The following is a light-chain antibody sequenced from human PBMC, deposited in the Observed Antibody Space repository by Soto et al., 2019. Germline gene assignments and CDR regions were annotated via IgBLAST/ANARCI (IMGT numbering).Light chain of an antibody. V-gene: IGLV2-8*01. CDR2: EVS. CDR3: SSYAGSV. Sequence: QSVLTQPPSASGSPGQSVTISCTGTSSDVGGYNYVSWYQQHPGKAPKLIIYEVSKRPSGVPDRFSGSKSGNTASLTVSGLQAEDEADYYCSSYAGSVFGGGTKVTVL. CDR1: SSDVGGYNY. J-gene: IGLJ2*01.